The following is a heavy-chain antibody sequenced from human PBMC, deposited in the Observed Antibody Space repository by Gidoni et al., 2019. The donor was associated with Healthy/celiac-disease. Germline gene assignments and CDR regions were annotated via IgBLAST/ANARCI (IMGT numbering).Heavy chain of an antibody. CDR1: GFTFSSYS. CDR3: AREYCGGDCSPGD. Sequence: EVQLVESGGGLVKTGGSLRLSCAASGFTFSSYSMNWVRQAPGKGLEWFSSISSSSSYIYYADSVKGRFTISRDNAKNSLYLQMNSLRAEDTAVYYCAREYCGGDCSPGDWGQGTLVTVSS. J-gene: IGHJ4*02. D-gene: IGHD2-21*02. CDR2: ISSSSSYI. V-gene: IGHV3-21*01.